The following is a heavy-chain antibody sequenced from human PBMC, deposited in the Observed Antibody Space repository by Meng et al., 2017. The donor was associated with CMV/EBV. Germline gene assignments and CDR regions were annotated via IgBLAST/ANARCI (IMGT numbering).Heavy chain of an antibody. J-gene: IGHJ4*02. V-gene: IGHV2-5*01. D-gene: IGHD3-10*01. CDR2: IYWHDDK. CDR1: GFPLSTSGGG. Sequence: SGPTLAKPTQTLTLTCSFSGFPLSTSGGGVGWMRQPPGKALEWRALIYWHDDKRYSPSLKSKLTITKDTSKNQVVLTMTKMDPVDTATYYCAHRRQHLQGRGFDYWGQGTLVTVSS. CDR3: AHRRQHLQGRGFDY.